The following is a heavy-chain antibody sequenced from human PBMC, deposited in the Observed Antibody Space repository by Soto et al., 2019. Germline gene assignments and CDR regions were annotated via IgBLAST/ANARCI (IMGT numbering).Heavy chain of an antibody. CDR1: GFTFSSYG. CDR2: ISYDGSNK. D-gene: IGHD1-26*01. Sequence: GGSLRLSCAASGFTFSSYGMHWVRQAPGKGLEWVAVISYDGSNKYYADSVKGRFTISRDNSKNTLYLQMNSLGAEDTAVYYCAKDVEGSSWGMDVWGQGTTVTVSS. CDR3: AKDVEGSSWGMDV. V-gene: IGHV3-30*18. J-gene: IGHJ6*02.